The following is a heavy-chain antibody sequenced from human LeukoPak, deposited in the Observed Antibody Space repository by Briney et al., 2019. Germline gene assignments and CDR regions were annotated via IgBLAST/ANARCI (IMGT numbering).Heavy chain of an antibody. V-gene: IGHV4-59*01. D-gene: IGHD2-15*01. CDR3: ARETCSGGSCFQFDF. CDR1: GDSISNYY. Sequence: PSETLSLACTVSGDSISNYYRSWIRQSPGKGLEWIGYIYYSGSTNYNPSLKSRVTISVDTSKNQFSLKLSSVTAADTAVYYCARETCSGGSCFQFDFWGQGTLVTVSS. CDR2: IYYSGST. J-gene: IGHJ4*02.